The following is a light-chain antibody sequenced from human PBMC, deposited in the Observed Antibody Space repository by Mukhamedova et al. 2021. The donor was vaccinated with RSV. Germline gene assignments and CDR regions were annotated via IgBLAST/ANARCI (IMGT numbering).Light chain of an antibody. J-gene: IGLJ2*01. CDR3: TSYSRTNTQI. CDR2: DVS. V-gene: IGLV2-14*03. Sequence: LIIYDVSYRPTGGSYRFAGSKSGNTASLIVSALQAEDEADYYCTSYSRTNTQIFGGGTRLTVL.